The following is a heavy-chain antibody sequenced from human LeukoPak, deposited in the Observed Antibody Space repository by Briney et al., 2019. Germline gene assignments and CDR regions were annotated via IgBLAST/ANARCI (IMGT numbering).Heavy chain of an antibody. CDR2: ISYDGTNK. CDR3: ARGGLTIFGVVNYMDV. CDR1: RFTFNRYG. J-gene: IGHJ6*03. D-gene: IGHD3-3*01. V-gene: IGHV3-30*03. Sequence: GGSLRLSCTASRFTFNRYGMHWVRQAPGKGLEWVAVISYDGTNKYYADSVKGRFTISRDNSKNTLYLQMNSLRAEDTALYYCARGGLTIFGVVNYMDVWGKGTTVTVSS.